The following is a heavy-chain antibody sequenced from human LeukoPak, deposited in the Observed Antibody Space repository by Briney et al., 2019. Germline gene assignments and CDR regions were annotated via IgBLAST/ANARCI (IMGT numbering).Heavy chain of an antibody. Sequence: PSETLSLTCTVSGGSISSGGYYWSWIRQHPGKGLEWIGYIYYSGSTYYNPSLKSRVTISVDTSKIQFPLKLSSVTAADTAVYYCARDRAARPHFDYWGQGTLVTVSS. J-gene: IGHJ4*02. V-gene: IGHV4-31*03. CDR1: GGSISSGGYY. D-gene: IGHD6-6*01. CDR3: ARDRAARPHFDY. CDR2: IYYSGST.